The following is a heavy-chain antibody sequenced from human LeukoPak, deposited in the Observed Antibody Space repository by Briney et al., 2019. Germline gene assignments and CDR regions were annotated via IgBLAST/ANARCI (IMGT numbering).Heavy chain of an antibody. J-gene: IGHJ4*02. Sequence: PSETLSLTCAVYGGSFSGYYWSWIRQPPGKGLEWIGEINHSGSTNYNPSLKSRVTISVDTSKNQFSLKLSSVTAADTAVYYCARGFYYDSSGYQFDYWGQGTLVTVSS. D-gene: IGHD3-22*01. CDR3: ARGFYYDSSGYQFDY. V-gene: IGHV4-34*01. CDR1: GGSFSGYY. CDR2: INHSGST.